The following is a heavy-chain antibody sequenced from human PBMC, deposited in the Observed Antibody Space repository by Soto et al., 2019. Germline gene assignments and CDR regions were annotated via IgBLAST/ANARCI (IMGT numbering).Heavy chain of an antibody. CDR2: ISGSGGRT. V-gene: IGHV3-23*01. CDR3: AKDLDSHEPQRLGAFDY. Sequence: EVQLLESGGGLVQPGGSLRLSCGASGFTFSSYAMTWVRKAPGKGLEWVSGISGSGGRTYYADPVKGRFTISRDNSKNTLNLQMNSLRAEDTAVYYCAKDLDSHEPQRLGAFDYWGQGTLVTVSS. J-gene: IGHJ4*02. D-gene: IGHD6-19*01. CDR1: GFTFSSYA.